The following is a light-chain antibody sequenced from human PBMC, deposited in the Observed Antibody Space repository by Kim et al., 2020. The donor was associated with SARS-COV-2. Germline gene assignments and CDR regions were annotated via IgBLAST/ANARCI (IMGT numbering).Light chain of an antibody. CDR1: ETVGSN. J-gene: IGKJ1*01. Sequence: EIVMTQSPVTLSVSPGERVTLSCRASETVGSNLAWYQQKPGQAPRLLIFGASTRATGIPARFSGSGSGTEFTLTISSLQSEDSAVYYCQQGHNWPPWTFGQGTKVDIK. CDR3: QQGHNWPPWT. CDR2: GAS. V-gene: IGKV3-15*01.